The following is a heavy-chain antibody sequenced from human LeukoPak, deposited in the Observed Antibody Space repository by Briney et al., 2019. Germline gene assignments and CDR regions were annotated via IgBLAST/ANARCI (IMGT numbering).Heavy chain of an antibody. CDR1: GFTFSSYW. J-gene: IGHJ4*02. Sequence: PGGSLRLSCAASGFTFSSYWMSWVRQAPGKGLEWVSVIYSGGPTYYADSVKGRFTISRDNSKNTLFLQMNSLRAEDTAVYYCARGLRLVAQIDYWGQGTLVTVSS. CDR3: ARGLRLVAQIDY. CDR2: IYSGGPT. D-gene: IGHD6-6*01. V-gene: IGHV3-53*01.